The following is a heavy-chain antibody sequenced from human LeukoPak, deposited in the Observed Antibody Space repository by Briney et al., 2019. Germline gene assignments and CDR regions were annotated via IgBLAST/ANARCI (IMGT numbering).Heavy chain of an antibody. CDR3: ARVEEGYGSGRRENYYYYYMDV. CDR2: IHYSGST. Sequence: QSSETLSLTCSVSGGSISSYYWSWIRQPPGKGLEWIGYIHYSGSTNYNPSLKSRVTISVHTSKNQFSLKLSSVTAADTAVYYCARVEEGYGSGRRENYYYYYMDVWGKGTTVTISS. J-gene: IGHJ6*03. CDR1: GGSISSYY. V-gene: IGHV4-59*01. D-gene: IGHD3-10*01.